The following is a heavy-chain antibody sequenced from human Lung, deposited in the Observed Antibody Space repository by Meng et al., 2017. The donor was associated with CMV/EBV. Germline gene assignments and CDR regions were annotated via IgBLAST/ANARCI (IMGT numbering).Heavy chain of an antibody. J-gene: IGHJ4*02. V-gene: IGHV3-23*01. CDR2: ITASGGST. D-gene: IGHD6-13*01. CDR3: AKAFSSSWYCEYYDY. CDR1: GFTFSSSA. Sequence: GESXKISCAASGFTFSSSAMSWVRQAPGKGLEWVSAITASGGSTYHADSAKGRFTISRDNSKKMLYLQLNSLRVEDTAVYYCAKAFSSSWYCEYYDYWGQGXLVTASS.